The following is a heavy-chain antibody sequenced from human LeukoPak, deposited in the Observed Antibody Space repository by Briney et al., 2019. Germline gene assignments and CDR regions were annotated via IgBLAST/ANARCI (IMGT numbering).Heavy chain of an antibody. Sequence: PGGSLRLSCAASGFTFSTFAMNWVRHAPGKGLEWVSAISDSGGSRYYADSVKGRFTISRDNAKNTVYLQMNSLRVEDTAVYYCAKGGGWLYYFDYWGQGSLVSVSS. J-gene: IGHJ4*02. CDR1: GFTFSTFA. V-gene: IGHV3-23*01. D-gene: IGHD6-19*01. CDR3: AKGGGWLYYFDY. CDR2: ISDSGGSR.